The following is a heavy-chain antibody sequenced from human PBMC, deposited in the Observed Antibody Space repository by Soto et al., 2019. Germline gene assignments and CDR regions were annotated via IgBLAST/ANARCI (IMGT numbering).Heavy chain of an antibody. CDR1: GYTITSYA. J-gene: IGHJ4*02. D-gene: IGHD6-13*01. Sequence: ASVKVSCKASGYTITSYAMHWVRQAPGQRLEWMGWINAGNGNTKYSQKFQGRVTITRDTSASTAYMELSSLRSEDTAVYYCARDQIVATISFSGTAPDYWGQGTLVTVSS. V-gene: IGHV1-3*01. CDR3: ARDQIVATISFSGTAPDY. CDR2: INAGNGNT.